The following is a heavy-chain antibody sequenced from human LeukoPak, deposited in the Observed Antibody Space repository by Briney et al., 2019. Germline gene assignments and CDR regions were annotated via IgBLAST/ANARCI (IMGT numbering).Heavy chain of an antibody. CDR2: ISFDGNNK. CDR1: GFTFSSYA. V-gene: IGHV3-30-3*01. J-gene: IGHJ2*01. CDR3: ARDSGPGDFDL. D-gene: IGHD2-15*01. Sequence: GGSLRLSCAASGFTFSSYAMHWVRQAPGKGLEWVAAISFDGNNKYYAGSVKGRFTISRDNSKNTLYLQMNSLRAEDTAVYHCARDSGPGDFDLWGRGTLVTVSS.